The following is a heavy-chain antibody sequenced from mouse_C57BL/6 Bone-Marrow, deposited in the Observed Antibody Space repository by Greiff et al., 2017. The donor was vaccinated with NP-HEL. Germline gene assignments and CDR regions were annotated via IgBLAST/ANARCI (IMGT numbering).Heavy chain of an antibody. CDR1: GFSLTSYG. Sequence: VQLKESGPGLVQPSQSLSITCTVSGFSLTSYGVHWVRQSPGKGLEWLGVIWSGGSTDYNAAFISRLSISKDNSKSQVFFKMNSLQADDTAIYYCARNGATVVATGGAMDYWGQGTSVTVSS. J-gene: IGHJ4*01. CDR2: IWSGGST. V-gene: IGHV2-2*01. CDR3: ARNGATVVATGGAMDY. D-gene: IGHD1-1*01.